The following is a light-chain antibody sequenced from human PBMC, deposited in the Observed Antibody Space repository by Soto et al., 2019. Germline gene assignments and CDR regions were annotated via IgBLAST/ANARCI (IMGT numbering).Light chain of an antibody. Sequence: QSALTQPASVSGSPGQSITISCTGTSSDVGGYNYVSWYQQHPGKAPKLMIFDVTIRPSGVSNHFSGSKSGNTASLTISGLQAEDEADYYCSSYTGSNTVVFGGGTKLTVL. CDR1: SSDVGGYNY. V-gene: IGLV2-14*01. CDR3: SSYTGSNTVV. J-gene: IGLJ2*01. CDR2: DVT.